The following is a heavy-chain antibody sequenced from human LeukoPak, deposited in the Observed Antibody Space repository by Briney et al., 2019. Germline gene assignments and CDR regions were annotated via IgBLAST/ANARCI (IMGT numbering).Heavy chain of an antibody. J-gene: IGHJ6*02. D-gene: IGHD6-13*01. CDR3: ARGNGSSSWYYYYGMDV. CDR2: IYYSGST. CDR1: GGSISSGGYY. V-gene: IGHV4-31*03. Sequence: SQTLSLTCTVSGGSISSGGYYWSWIRQHPGKGLEWIGYIYYSGSTYYNPSLKSRVTVSVDTSKNQFSLKLSSVTAADTAVYYCARGNGSSSWYYYYGMDVWGQGTTVTVSS.